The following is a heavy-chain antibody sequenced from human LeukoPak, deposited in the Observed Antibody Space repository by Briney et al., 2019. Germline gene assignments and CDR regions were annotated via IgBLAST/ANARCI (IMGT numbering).Heavy chain of an antibody. V-gene: IGHV4-39*07. CDR3: ARDLPYSPASGGYYYYMDV. Sequence: ASETLFLTCTVSGGSISSSSYYWGWIRQPPGKGLEWIGSIYYSGSTYYNPSLKSRVTMSVDTSKNQFSLELSSVTAADTAVYYCARDLPYSPASGGYYYYMDVWGKGTTVTVSS. J-gene: IGHJ6*03. D-gene: IGHD3-9*01. CDR1: GGSISSSSYY. CDR2: IYYSGST.